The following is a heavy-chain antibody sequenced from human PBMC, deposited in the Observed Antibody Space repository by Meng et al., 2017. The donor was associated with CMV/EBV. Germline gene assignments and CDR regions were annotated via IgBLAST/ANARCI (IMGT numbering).Heavy chain of an antibody. Sequence: GGSLRLSCAASGFTFSSYAMHWVRQAPGKGLEWVAVISYDGSNKYCADSVKGRFTISRDNSKNTLYLQMNSLRAEDTAVYYCAREPSDCHSSSWCWFDPWGQGTLVTVSS. CDR1: GFTFSSYA. D-gene: IGHD6-13*01. J-gene: IGHJ5*02. CDR2: ISYDGSNK. CDR3: AREPSDCHSSSWCWFDP. V-gene: IGHV3-30-3*01.